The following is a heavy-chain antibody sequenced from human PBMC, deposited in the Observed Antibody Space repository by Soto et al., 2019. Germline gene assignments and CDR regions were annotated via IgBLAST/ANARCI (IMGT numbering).Heavy chain of an antibody. D-gene: IGHD3-9*01. V-gene: IGHV5-51*01. CDR1: GYDFTKNW. Sequence: GESLKISCKGSGYDFTKNWIGWVRQMSGEGLEWMGIIYPDDSDTRYSPSFEGQVTMSADKSISTVYLQWNSLKASDTAMYYCASLGAVLTGYDSFDMWGQGTMVTV. CDR2: IYPDDSDT. CDR3: ASLGAVLTGYDSFDM. J-gene: IGHJ3*02.